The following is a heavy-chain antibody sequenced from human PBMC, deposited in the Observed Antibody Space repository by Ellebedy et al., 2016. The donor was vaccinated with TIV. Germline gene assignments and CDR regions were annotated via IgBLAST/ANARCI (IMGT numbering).Heavy chain of an antibody. CDR3: VKDKSGWIRFGEN. J-gene: IGHJ4*02. V-gene: IGHV3-30-3*01. Sequence: GESLKISCAASGFIFSDDAMHWVRQAPGKGLEWLALISDDGRTTLYAESARGRFTISRDNSKKTLYLQMNSLRAEDTAVYYCVKDKSGWIRFGENWGQGTRVTVSS. CDR1: GFIFSDDA. D-gene: IGHD6-19*01. CDR2: ISDDGRTT.